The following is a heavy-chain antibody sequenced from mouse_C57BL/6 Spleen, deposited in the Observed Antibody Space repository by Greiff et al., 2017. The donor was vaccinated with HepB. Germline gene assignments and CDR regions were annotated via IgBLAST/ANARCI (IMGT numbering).Heavy chain of an antibody. Sequence: QVQLKQPGAELVRPGSSVKLSCKASGYTFTSYWMHWVKQRPIQGLEWIGNIDPSDSETHYNQKFKDKATLTVDKSSSTAYMQLSSLTSEDSAVYYCARLRGYYYGSSYGYFDVWGTGTTVTVSS. CDR2: IDPSDSET. CDR1: GYTFTSYW. CDR3: ARLRGYYYGSSYGYFDV. D-gene: IGHD1-1*01. V-gene: IGHV1-52*01. J-gene: IGHJ1*03.